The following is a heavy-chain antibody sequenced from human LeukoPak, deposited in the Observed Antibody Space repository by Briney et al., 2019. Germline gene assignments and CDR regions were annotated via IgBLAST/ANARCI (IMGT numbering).Heavy chain of an antibody. CDR3: ARVKGWSGYYRGGADY. CDR1: GLTFSSYG. CDR2: ISSSSSYI. J-gene: IGHJ4*02. Sequence: PGRSLRLSCAASGLTFSSYGMHWVRQAPGKGLEWVSSISSSSSYIYYADSVKGRFTISRDNAKNSLYLQMNSLRAEDTAVYYCARVKGWSGYYRGGADYWGQGTLVTVSS. D-gene: IGHD3-3*01. V-gene: IGHV3-21*04.